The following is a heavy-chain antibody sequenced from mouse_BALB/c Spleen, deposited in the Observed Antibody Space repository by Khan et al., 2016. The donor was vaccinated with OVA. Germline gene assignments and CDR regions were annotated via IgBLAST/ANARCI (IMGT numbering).Heavy chain of an antibody. CDR1: GLSLTSYG. V-gene: IGHV2-9*02. D-gene: IGHD2-1*01. CDR3: ARIYYGNSLYFDV. CDR2: IWAGGIT. Sequence: QVQLKESGPGLVAPSQSLSITCTVSGLSLTSYGVHWVRQPPGKGLEWLGVIWAGGITNYNSALMSRLSINKDNSKNQVFLKMNSLQADDTAMYXSARIYYGNSLYFDVWGAGTSVTVSS. J-gene: IGHJ1*01.